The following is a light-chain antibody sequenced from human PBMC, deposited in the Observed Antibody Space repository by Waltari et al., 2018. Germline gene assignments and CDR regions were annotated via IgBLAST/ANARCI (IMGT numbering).Light chain of an antibody. V-gene: IGLV3-21*04. CDR1: NIGRKS. CDR3: QVWDSRSDRA. J-gene: IGLJ2*01. Sequence: SYVLTQPPPVSVAPGKPAPITRGGGNIGRKSGHWYQQKAGQAPVLVIYFDNDRPSGIPERFSGSNSGDTATLTISRVEAGDEADYYCQVWDSRSDRAFGGGTKLTVL. CDR2: FDN.